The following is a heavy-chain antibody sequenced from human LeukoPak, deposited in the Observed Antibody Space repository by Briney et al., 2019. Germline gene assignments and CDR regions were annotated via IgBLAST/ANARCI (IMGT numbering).Heavy chain of an antibody. CDR1: GFIVSNNY. Sequence: GGSLRLSCAASGFIVSNNYMSWVRQAPGKGLEWVSVFYSGGSTYYADSVKGRFTISRDNSKNTLYLQMNSLRAEDTAVYFCAKAQRTIRQYFYDGMDVWGQGATVTVSS. D-gene: IGHD3-9*01. V-gene: IGHV3-53*01. J-gene: IGHJ6*02. CDR2: FYSGGST. CDR3: AKAQRTIRQYFYDGMDV.